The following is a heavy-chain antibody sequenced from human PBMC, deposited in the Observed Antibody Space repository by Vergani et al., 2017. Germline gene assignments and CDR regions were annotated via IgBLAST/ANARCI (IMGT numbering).Heavy chain of an antibody. CDR1: GGSISSGGYY. V-gene: IGHV4-31*03. Sequence: QVQLQESGPGLVKPSQTLSLTCTVSGGSISSGGYYWSWIRQHPGKGLEWIGYIYYSGSTNYNPSLKSRVTISVDTSKNQFSLKLSSVTAADTAVYYCARGKYSSGLRWPYYYYYYMDVWGKGTTVTVSS. CDR3: ARGKYSSGLRWPYYYYYYMDV. J-gene: IGHJ6*03. D-gene: IGHD6-19*01. CDR2: IYYSGST.